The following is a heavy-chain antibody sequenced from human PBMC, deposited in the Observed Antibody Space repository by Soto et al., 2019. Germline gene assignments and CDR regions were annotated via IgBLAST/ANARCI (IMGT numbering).Heavy chain of an antibody. CDR3: ARRYGGAFDI. D-gene: IGHD3-10*01. CDR2: IYYSGSN. Sequence: QVQLQESGPGLVKPSETLSLTCTVSGGSISSYYWSWIRQPPGKGLEWIGYIYYSGSNNYNPSLKSRVTKSVDTTKNQFSLKLSSVTAANTAVYNCARRYGGAFDIWGEGTMVTVSS. J-gene: IGHJ3*02. CDR1: GGSISSYY. V-gene: IGHV4-59*08.